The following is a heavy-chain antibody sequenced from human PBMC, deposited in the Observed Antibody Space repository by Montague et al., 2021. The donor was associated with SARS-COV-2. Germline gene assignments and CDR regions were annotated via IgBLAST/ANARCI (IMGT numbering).Heavy chain of an antibody. Sequence: SETLSLTCTMSGGSITYSSYYWGWIRLPPGKGLEWIGSIYYSGTAYYNASLKSRVTMSLDMSKNQLSLRLKSTTAVDTAVYFCARASFYYGSGSHYNNWFDSWGQGTVVTVSS. CDR3: ARASFYYGSGSHYNNWFDS. CDR2: IYYSGTA. J-gene: IGHJ5*01. CDR1: GGSITYSSYY. V-gene: IGHV4-39*07. D-gene: IGHD3-10*01.